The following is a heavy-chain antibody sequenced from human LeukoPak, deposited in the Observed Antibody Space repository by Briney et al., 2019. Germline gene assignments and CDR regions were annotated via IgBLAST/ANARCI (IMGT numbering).Heavy chain of an antibody. V-gene: IGHV1-8*01. CDR3: ARPKGRIVVVPAAYTLDY. CDR1: GYTFTSYD. D-gene: IGHD2-2*01. Sequence: ASVKVSCKASGYTFTSYDINWVRQATGQGLEWMGWMNPNSGNTGYAQKFQGRVTMTRNTSISTAYMELSSLRSEDTAVYYCARPKGRIVVVPAAYTLDYWGQGTLVTVSS. J-gene: IGHJ4*02. CDR2: MNPNSGNT.